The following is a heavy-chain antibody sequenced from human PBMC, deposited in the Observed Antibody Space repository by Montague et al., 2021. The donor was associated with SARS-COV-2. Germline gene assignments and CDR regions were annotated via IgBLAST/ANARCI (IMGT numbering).Heavy chain of an antibody. V-gene: IGHV4-38-2*02. CDR3: VRDFPSEYYDILTGYQRSTYNWFDP. CDR1: HYSISSGYY. J-gene: IGHJ5*02. Sequence: SETLSHTCTVSHYSISSGYYWGWIRQPPGKGLAWIGSIYHSGSTYYNPSLESRVTISVDTSKNQFSLKLSSVTAADTAVYYCVRDFPSEYYDILTGYQRSTYNWFDPWGQGTLVTVSS. CDR2: IYHSGST. D-gene: IGHD3-9*01.